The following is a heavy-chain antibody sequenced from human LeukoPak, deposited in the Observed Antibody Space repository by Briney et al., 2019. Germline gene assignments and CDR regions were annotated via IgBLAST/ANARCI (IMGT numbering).Heavy chain of an antibody. J-gene: IGHJ4*02. V-gene: IGHV3-66*02. CDR1: GFTVSSNY. CDR2: IYSGGST. Sequence: VGSLRLSCAASGFTVSSNYMSWVRQAPGKGLEWVSVIYSGGSTYYADSVKGRFTISRDNSKNTLYLQMNSLRAEDTAVYYCARDSGYSYGNLDYWGQGTLVTVSS. CDR3: ARDSGYSYGNLDY. D-gene: IGHD5-18*01.